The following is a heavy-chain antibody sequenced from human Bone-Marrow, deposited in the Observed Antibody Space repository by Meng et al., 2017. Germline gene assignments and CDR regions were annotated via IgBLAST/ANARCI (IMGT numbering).Heavy chain of an antibody. D-gene: IGHD1-14*01. CDR2: IYYSGST. CDR1: CGCIICGGYY. CDR3: AREASPEYYFDY. V-gene: IGHV4-31*01. J-gene: IGHJ4*02. Sequence: QLQRPGPGLVKPFQTRSLTFTFSCGCIICGGYYWSWIRQHPGKGLEWIGYIYYSGSTYYNPSLKSLVTISVDTSKNQFSLKLSSVTAADTAVYYCAREASPEYYFDYWGQGTLVTVSS.